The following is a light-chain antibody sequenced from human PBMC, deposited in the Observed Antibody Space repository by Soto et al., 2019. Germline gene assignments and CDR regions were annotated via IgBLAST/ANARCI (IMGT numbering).Light chain of an antibody. CDR1: SGHSSYI. CDR2: LEGSGSY. V-gene: IGLV4-60*03. Sequence: QPVLTQSSSASASLGSSVKLTCTLSSGHSSYIIAWHQQQPGKAPRYLMKLEGSGSYNKGSGVPDRFSGSSSGADRYLTISNLQSEDEADYYCETWDSNTHGYVFGTGTKVTVL. J-gene: IGLJ1*01. CDR3: ETWDSNTHGYV.